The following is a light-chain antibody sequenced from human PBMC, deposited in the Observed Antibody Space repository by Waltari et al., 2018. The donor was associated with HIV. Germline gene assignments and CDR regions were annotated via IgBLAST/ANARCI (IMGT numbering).Light chain of an antibody. CDR1: SSNVGSNN. CDR3: AARDDSLHGVV. Sequence: QSVRTQPPSASGTPGPRVTISCSGGSSNVGSNNDHWYLQLPGEAPKPLFYFNNPRPSGVPDRFSGSKSGTSASLAISGLQSEDEADYYCAARDDSLHGVVFGGGTKVTVL. CDR2: FNN. V-gene: IGLV1-44*01. J-gene: IGLJ3*02.